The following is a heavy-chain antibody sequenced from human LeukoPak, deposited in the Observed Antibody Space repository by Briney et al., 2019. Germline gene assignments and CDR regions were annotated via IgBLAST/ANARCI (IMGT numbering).Heavy chain of an antibody. Sequence: SETLSLTCTVSGYSISSGYYWGWIRQPPGKGLEWIGSMYHSGSTYYKPSLKSRVTISLDTSKNQFSLKLRSVTAADTAVYYCARGQARLAWFDPWGQGTLVTVSS. CDR2: MYHSGST. CDR3: ARGQARLAWFDP. J-gene: IGHJ5*02. D-gene: IGHD6-19*01. CDR1: GYSISSGYY. V-gene: IGHV4-38-2*02.